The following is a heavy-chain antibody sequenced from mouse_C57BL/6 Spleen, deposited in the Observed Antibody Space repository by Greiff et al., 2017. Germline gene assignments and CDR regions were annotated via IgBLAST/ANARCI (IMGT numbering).Heavy chain of an antibody. CDR2: IDPETGGT. Sequence: VQLQQSGAELVRPGASVTLSCKASGYTFTDYEMHWVKQTPVHGLEWIGAIDPETGGTAYNQKFKGKAILTADKSSSTAYMELRSLTSEDSAVYDCTRAVTTGGYFDVWGTGTTVTVSS. CDR3: TRAVTTGGYFDV. D-gene: IGHD1-1*01. V-gene: IGHV1-15*01. CDR1: GYTFTDYE. J-gene: IGHJ1*03.